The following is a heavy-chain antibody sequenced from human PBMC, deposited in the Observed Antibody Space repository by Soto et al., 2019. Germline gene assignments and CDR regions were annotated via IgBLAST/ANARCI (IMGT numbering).Heavy chain of an antibody. Sequence: PGGSLRLSCAASGFTFSSYAMSWVRQAPGKGLEYVSAISGNGGSTYYADSVKGRFTISRDNSKNTLYLQMSSLRAEDTAVYYCVKDYDFWSGYYFGTDYWGQGTLVTVSS. CDR2: ISGNGGST. CDR3: VKDYDFWSGYYFGTDY. J-gene: IGHJ4*02. D-gene: IGHD3-3*01. CDR1: GFTFSSYA. V-gene: IGHV3-64D*08.